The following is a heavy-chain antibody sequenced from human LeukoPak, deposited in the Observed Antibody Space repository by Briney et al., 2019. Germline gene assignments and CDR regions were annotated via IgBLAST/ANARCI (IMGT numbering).Heavy chain of an antibody. CDR2: IYYSGTT. CDR1: GGSIGSYH. J-gene: IGHJ3*02. Sequence: SETLSLTCTVSGGSIGSYHWSWIRQPPGKGLEWIGYIYYSGTTNYNPSLKSRVTISVDTSKNQFSLNLSSVTAADTALYYCARSERIIMILGGAFDIWGQGTMVTVSS. D-gene: IGHD3-22*01. V-gene: IGHV4-59*08. CDR3: ARSERIIMILGGAFDI.